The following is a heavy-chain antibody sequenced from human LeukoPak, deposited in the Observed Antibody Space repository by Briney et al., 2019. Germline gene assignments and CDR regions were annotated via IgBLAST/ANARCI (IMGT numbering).Heavy chain of an antibody. D-gene: IGHD3-22*01. CDR2: IIPIFGTA. Sequence: SVTVSCKASGGTFSSYAISWVRQAPGQGLEWMGGIIPIFGTANYAQKFQGRVTITADESTSTAYMELSSLRSEDTAVYYCPRDDRGYYDSSGYLHDAFDIWGQGTMVTVS. CDR3: PRDDRGYYDSSGYLHDAFDI. J-gene: IGHJ3*02. CDR1: GGTFSSYA. V-gene: IGHV1-69*01.